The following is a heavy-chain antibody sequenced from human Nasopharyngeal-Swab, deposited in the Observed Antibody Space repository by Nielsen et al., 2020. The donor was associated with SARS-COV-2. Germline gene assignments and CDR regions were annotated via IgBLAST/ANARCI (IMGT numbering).Heavy chain of an antibody. D-gene: IGHD6-19*01. J-gene: IGHJ4*02. Sequence: RQAPGKGLEWVSYISSSSSYTNYADSVKGRFTISRDNAKNSLYLQMNSLRAEDTAVYYCARMGIAVAERSYYFDYWGQGTLVTVSS. CDR3: ARMGIAVAERSYYFDY. CDR2: ISSSSSYT. V-gene: IGHV3-11*06.